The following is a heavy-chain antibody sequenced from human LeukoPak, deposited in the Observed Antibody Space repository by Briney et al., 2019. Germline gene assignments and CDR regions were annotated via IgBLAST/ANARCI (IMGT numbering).Heavy chain of an antibody. CDR2: ISSSSSYI. Sequence: GGSLRLSCAASGFTFSSYSMNWVRQAPGKGLEWVSSISSSSSYIYYADSVKGRFTISRDNSKNTLYLQMNSLRAEDTAVYYCARRGHGYGSPFDYWGQGTLVTVSS. V-gene: IGHV3-21*04. D-gene: IGHD5-18*01. J-gene: IGHJ4*02. CDR3: ARRGHGYGSPFDY. CDR1: GFTFSSYS.